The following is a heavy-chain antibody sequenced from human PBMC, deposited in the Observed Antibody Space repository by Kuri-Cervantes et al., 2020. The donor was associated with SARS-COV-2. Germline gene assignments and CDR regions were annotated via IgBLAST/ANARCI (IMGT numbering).Heavy chain of an antibody. J-gene: IGHJ4*02. CDR3: AALAAAGSVDY. CDR2: IYYSGST. Sequence: GSLRLSCTVSGGSISSYYWSWIRQPPGKGLEWIGYIYYSGSTNYNPSLKSRVTISVDTSKNQFSLKLSSVTAADTAVYYCAALAAAGSVDYWGQGTLVTVSS. D-gene: IGHD6-13*01. V-gene: IGHV4-59*01. CDR1: GGSISSYY.